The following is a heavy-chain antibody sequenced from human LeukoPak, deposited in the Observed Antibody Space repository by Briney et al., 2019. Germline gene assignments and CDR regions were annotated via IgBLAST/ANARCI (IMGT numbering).Heavy chain of an antibody. CDR1: GGTFSSHA. Sequence: SVKVSCKASGGTFSSHAISWVRQAPGQGLEWVGGIIPIFGTTNYAQKFQGRVAITTDESTSTGYMELRSLRSDDTAVYYCARGDSGYDYGFDNWGQGTLVTVSS. CDR2: IIPIFGTT. D-gene: IGHD5-12*01. CDR3: ARGDSGYDYGFDN. V-gene: IGHV1-69*05. J-gene: IGHJ4*02.